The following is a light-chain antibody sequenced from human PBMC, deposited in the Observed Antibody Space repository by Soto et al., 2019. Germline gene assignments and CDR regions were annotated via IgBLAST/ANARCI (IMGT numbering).Light chain of an antibody. CDR1: RSDIGAYNF. J-gene: IGLJ2*01. CDR2: DVN. CDR3: PSWTTSTTMI. V-gene: IGLV2-14*03. Sequence: QSALTQPASVSGSPGQSITISCTGTRSDIGAYNFVSWYQQHPGEVPKLILYDVNVRPSGVSNRFSGSKSGNTASLTISGLQAEDEADYSCPSWTTSTTMIFGGGTKLTVL.